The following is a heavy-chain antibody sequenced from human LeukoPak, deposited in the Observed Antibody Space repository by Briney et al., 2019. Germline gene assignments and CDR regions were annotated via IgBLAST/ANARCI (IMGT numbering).Heavy chain of an antibody. CDR2: IYYSGST. V-gene: IGHV4-59*01. J-gene: IGHJ5*02. Sequence: ETSKTLSLTCTVSGGSISSYYWSWIRQPPGKGLEWIGYIYYSGSTNYNPSLKSRVTISVDTSKNQFSLKLSSVTAADTAVYYCATLPHTAWGQGTLVTVSS. CDR3: ATLPHTA. CDR1: GGSISSYY. D-gene: IGHD3-16*02.